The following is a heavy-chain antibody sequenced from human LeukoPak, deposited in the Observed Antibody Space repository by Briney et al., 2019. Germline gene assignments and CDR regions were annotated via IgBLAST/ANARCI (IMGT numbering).Heavy chain of an antibody. V-gene: IGHV3-23*01. D-gene: IGHD3-10*01. CDR1: GFTFSSYA. Sequence: PGGSLRLSCAASGFTFSSYAMSWVRQAPGKGLEWVSAISGSGGSTYYADSVKGRFTISRDNSKNTLYLQMNSLRAEDTAVYYCAKGLYYYGSGSYYNDNYAEYYYYGMDVWGQGTTVTVSS. CDR2: ISGSGGST. J-gene: IGHJ6*02. CDR3: AKGLYYYGSGSYYNDNYAEYYYYGMDV.